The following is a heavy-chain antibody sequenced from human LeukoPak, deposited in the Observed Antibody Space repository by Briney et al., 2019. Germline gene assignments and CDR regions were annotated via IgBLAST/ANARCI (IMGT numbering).Heavy chain of an antibody. Sequence: PSQTLSLTCTVSGGSISSGSYYWSWIRQPPGKGLEWIGYIYYSGSTNYNPSLKSRVTISVDTSKNQFSLKLSSVTAADTAVYYCARDLPRYSSSWYLGWFDPWGQGTLVTVSS. CDR1: GGSISSGSYY. V-gene: IGHV4-61*01. J-gene: IGHJ5*02. CDR3: ARDLPRYSSSWYLGWFDP. CDR2: IYYSGST. D-gene: IGHD6-13*01.